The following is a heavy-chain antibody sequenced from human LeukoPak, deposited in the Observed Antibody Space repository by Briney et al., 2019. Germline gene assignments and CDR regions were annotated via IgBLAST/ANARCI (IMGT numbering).Heavy chain of an antibody. V-gene: IGHV4-38-2*02. Sequence: SETLSLTCTVSGYSISSGYYWSWIRQPPGKGLEWIGEINHSGSTNYNPSLKSRVTISVDTSKNQFSLKLSSVTAADTAVYYCARGPVVTTRNYDYWGQGTLVTVSS. CDR3: ARGPVVTTRNYDY. CDR2: INHSGST. CDR1: GYSISSGYY. J-gene: IGHJ4*02. D-gene: IGHD3-22*01.